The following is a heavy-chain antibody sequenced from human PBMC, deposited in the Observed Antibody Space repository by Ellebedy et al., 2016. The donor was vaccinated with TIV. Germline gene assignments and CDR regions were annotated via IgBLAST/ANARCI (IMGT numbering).Heavy chain of an antibody. CDR1: GYTFTTNY. CDR2: ISGSGGST. D-gene: IGHD6-13*01. V-gene: IGHV3-23*01. CDR3: AKSLADSSSVFDY. J-gene: IGHJ4*02. Sequence: SXKASGYTFTTNYIHWVRQAPGKGLEWVSAISGSGGSTYYADSVKGRFTISRDNSKNTLYLQMNSLRAEDTAVYYCAKSLADSSSVFDYWGQGTLVTVSS.